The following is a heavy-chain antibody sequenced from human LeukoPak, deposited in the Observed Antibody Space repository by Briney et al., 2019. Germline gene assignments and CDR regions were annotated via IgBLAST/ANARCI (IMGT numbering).Heavy chain of an antibody. V-gene: IGHV4-59*11. D-gene: IGHD2-21*02. Sequence: PSETLSLTCTVSGGSINGHYWTWIRQPPGKGLEWIGFVYDNGNTNYNSSLQSRVTMSVDTSTNQLSLKMSSVTAADTAIYYCARVFRGVVTSNWFDTWGQGTLVTVSS. CDR2: VYDNGNT. CDR1: GGSINGHY. CDR3: ARVFRGVVTSNWFDT. J-gene: IGHJ5*02.